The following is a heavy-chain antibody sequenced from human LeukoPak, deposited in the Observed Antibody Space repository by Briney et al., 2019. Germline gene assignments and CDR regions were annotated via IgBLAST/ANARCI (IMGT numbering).Heavy chain of an antibody. CDR1: GYSISSSNW. D-gene: IGHD1-26*01. Sequence: SDTLSLTCAVSGYSISSSNWWGWIRQPPGKGLEWIGYIYYSGSTYYNPSLKSRVTMSVDTSKNQFSLKLSSVTAVDTAVYYCARIATAIDRYSDLWGRGTLVTVSS. CDR3: ARIATAIDRYSDL. V-gene: IGHV4-28*01. CDR2: IYYSGST. J-gene: IGHJ2*01.